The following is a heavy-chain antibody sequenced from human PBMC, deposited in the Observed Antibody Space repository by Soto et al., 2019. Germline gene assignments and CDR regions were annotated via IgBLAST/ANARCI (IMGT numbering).Heavy chain of an antibody. J-gene: IGHJ5*02. Sequence: PSETLSLTCAVSSASIDNNWNWVRQPPGKGLEWIGEIHQSGISYKNPSLKSRVTMSVDKSKNQFSLNLSSVTAADTAVYYCARSLRRPWFDPWGQGTLVTVSS. CDR1: SASIDNN. CDR2: IHQSGIS. CDR3: ARSLRRPWFDP. D-gene: IGHD3-10*01. V-gene: IGHV4-4*02.